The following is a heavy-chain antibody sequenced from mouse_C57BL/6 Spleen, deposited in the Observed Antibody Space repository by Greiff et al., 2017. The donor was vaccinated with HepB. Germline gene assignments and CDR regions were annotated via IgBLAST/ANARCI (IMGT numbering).Heavy chain of an antibody. CDR2: IYWDDDK. J-gene: IGHJ3*01. Sequence: QVTLKVSGPGILQPSQTLSLTCSFSGFSLSTSGMGVSWIRQPSGKGLEWLAHIYWDDDKRYNPSLKSRLTISKDTSRNQVFLKITSVDTADTATYYCARDYDCDGFAYWGQGTLVTVSA. CDR3: ARDYDCDGFAY. V-gene: IGHV8-12*01. D-gene: IGHD2-4*01. CDR1: GFSLSTSGMG.